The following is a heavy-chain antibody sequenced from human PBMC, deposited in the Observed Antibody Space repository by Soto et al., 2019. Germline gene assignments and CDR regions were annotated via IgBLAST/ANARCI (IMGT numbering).Heavy chain of an antibody. V-gene: IGHV3-23*01. J-gene: IGHJ4*02. CDR1: GFTFTNYA. CDR2: VRANGRDT. D-gene: IGHD2-8*01. CDR3: AKKLTIGVPGYFDY. Sequence: EVQLWESGGGLVQPGGSLRLSCVVSGFTFTNYAMSWVRQAPGKGPEWVAAVRANGRDTFYTDSVKGRFTVSRDNSKNPVYPQMNSLRAEDTATYYCAKKLTIGVPGYFDYWGQGTPVTVSS.